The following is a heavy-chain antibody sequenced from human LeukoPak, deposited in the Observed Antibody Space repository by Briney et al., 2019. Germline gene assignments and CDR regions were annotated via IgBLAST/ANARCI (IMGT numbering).Heavy chain of an antibody. J-gene: IGHJ5*02. CDR1: GGTFSSYA. Sequence: ASVKVSCKASGGTFSSYAISWVRQAPGQGLEWMGRIIPILGIANYAQKFQGRVTITADKSTSTAYMELSSLRSEDTAVYYCARSNGDYGERTWFDPWGQGTLVTVSS. V-gene: IGHV1-69*04. CDR2: IIPILGIA. CDR3: ARSNGDYGERTWFDP. D-gene: IGHD4-17*01.